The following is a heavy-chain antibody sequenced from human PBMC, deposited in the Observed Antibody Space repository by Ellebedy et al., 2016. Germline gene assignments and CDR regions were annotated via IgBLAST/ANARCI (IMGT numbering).Heavy chain of an antibody. V-gene: IGHV3-48*01. CDR1: GFTFSSYS. CDR2: ISSSSSTI. CDR3: AKAHGRYCSGGSCYSSYYFDA. J-gene: IGHJ4*02. D-gene: IGHD2-15*01. Sequence: GESLKISXAASGFTFSSYSMNWVRQAPGKGLEWVSYISSSSSTIYYADSVRGRFTISRDNSKNTLYLQMNSLRAEDTAVYYCAKAHGRYCSGGSCYSSYYFDAWGQGTLVTVSS.